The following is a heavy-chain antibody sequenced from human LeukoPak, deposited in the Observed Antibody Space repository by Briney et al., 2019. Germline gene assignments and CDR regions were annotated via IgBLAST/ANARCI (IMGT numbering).Heavy chain of an antibody. J-gene: IGHJ6*02. Sequence: SETLSLTCTVSGGSISSGGYYWSWIRQHPGKGLEWLGYIYYSGSTYYNPSLKSRVTISVDTSKNQFSLKLSSVTAADTAVYYCARSYYGPGSYYIPHYYYGMDVWGQGTTVTVSS. D-gene: IGHD3-10*01. CDR2: IYYSGST. CDR3: ARSYYGPGSYYIPHYYYGMDV. V-gene: IGHV4-31*03. CDR1: GGSISSGGYY.